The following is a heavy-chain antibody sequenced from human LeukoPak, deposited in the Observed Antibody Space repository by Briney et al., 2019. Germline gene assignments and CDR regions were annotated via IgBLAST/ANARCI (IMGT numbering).Heavy chain of an antibody. Sequence: ASVKVSCKASGYTFTNYGISWVRQAPGQGLEWMGWINGYNGNTFYAQKLQGRVTMTTDTSTSTGYMELRSLKSDDTAVYYCASDGLPDSSGYHFHPWTIDAFDIWGQGTMVTVSS. CDR3: ASDGLPDSSGYHFHPWTIDAFDI. CDR2: INGYNGNT. V-gene: IGHV1-18*01. J-gene: IGHJ3*02. CDR1: GYTFTNYG. D-gene: IGHD3-22*01.